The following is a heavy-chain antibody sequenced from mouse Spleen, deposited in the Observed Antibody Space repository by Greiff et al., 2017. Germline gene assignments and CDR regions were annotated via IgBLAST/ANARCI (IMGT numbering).Heavy chain of an antibody. D-gene: IGHD4-1*01. CDR3: ARWEGEYFDY. CDR2: ISYDGSN. V-gene: IGHV3-6*01. CDR1: GYSITSGYY. J-gene: IGHJ2*01. Sequence: VQLKESGPGLVKPSQSLSLTCSVTGYSITSGYYWNWIRQFPGNKLEWMGYISYDGSNNYNPSLKNRISITRDTSKNQFFLKLNSVTTEDTATYYCARWEGEYFDYWGQGTTLTVSS.